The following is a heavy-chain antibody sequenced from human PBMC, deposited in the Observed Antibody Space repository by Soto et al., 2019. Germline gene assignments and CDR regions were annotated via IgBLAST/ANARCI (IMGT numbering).Heavy chain of an antibody. CDR3: ARDQSLPYYYDSRGRPTTYVMDV. D-gene: IGHD3-22*01. CDR1: GYTFTIYY. V-gene: IGHV1-46*01. Sequence: GASVKVSCKASGYTFTIYYIHWVRQAPGQGLEWMGIINPSVGDTGHAQKFQGRVTMTRDTSTSTVYMELSSLRSEDTAVYYCARDQSLPYYYDSRGRPTTYVMDVLGQGTTVTGSS. CDR2: INPSVGDT. J-gene: IGHJ6*01.